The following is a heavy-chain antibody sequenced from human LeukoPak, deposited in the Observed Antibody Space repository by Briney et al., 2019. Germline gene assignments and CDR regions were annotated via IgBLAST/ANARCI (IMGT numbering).Heavy chain of an antibody. J-gene: IGHJ6*03. CDR2: IIPIFGTA. CDR3: ARRSPYSNYDYYYYMDV. Sequence: SVKVSCKASGGTFSSYAISWVRQAPGQGLEWMGGIIPIFGTANYAQKFQGRVTITADESKSTAYMELSSLRSEDTAVYYCARRSPYSNYDYYYYMDVWGKGTTVTVSS. D-gene: IGHD4-11*01. CDR1: GGTFSSYA. V-gene: IGHV1-69*13.